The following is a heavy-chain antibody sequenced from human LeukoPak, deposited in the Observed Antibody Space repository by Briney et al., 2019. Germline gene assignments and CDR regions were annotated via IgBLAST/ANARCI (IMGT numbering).Heavy chain of an antibody. J-gene: IGHJ4*02. Sequence: GGSLRLSCTASGFTFSSYAMTWVRLAPGKGLEWVSGITGGGAGTYYADSVKGRFAISRDNSKNTLYLQMNSLRVEDTAVYYCAKSLRGDTVTDCAYWGQGTLVTVSS. V-gene: IGHV3-23*01. D-gene: IGHD5-18*01. CDR2: ITGGGAGT. CDR1: GFTFSSYA. CDR3: AKSLRGDTVTDCAY.